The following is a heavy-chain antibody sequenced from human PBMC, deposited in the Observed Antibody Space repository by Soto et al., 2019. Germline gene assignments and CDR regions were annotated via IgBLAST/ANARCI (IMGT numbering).Heavy chain of an antibody. CDR2: IYWDDDN. CDR1: GFSLSTSGVG. CDR3: AHRRVVPSKGNNWFET. V-gene: IGHV2-5*02. D-gene: IGHD2-15*01. Sequence: QITLKESGPTLVKTTQTLTLTCTFSGFSLSTSGVGVGWIRQPPGKALEWLACIYWDDDNRYSPTLKSRLTITKDTYKNQVVLTTTNMDPVVTATYYCAHRRVVPSKGNNWFETWGQGTLVIVSS. J-gene: IGHJ5*02.